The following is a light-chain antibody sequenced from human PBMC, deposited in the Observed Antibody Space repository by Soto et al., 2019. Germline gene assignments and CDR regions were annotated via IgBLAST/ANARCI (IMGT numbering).Light chain of an antibody. J-gene: IGKJ5*01. V-gene: IGKV3-11*01. CDR1: QSVSTN. CDR3: QQRSNWPT. Sequence: EIVMTQSPATLSVPPGERATLSCRASQSVSTNFAWYQQRPGQAPRLLIYGASSRATGIPDRFSGSGSGTDFTLTISSLEPEDFAVYYCQQRSNWPTFGQGTRLEIK. CDR2: GAS.